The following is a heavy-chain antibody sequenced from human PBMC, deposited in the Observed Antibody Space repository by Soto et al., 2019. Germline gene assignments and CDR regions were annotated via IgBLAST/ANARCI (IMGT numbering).Heavy chain of an antibody. Sequence: SVKGRFTISRDNAKSSLFLQMNSLRTEDTAVYYCARDLPLYTGVFDMWGQGTKVTVSS. D-gene: IGHD2-2*02. V-gene: IGHV3-21*01. J-gene: IGHJ3*02. CDR3: ARDLPLYTGVFDM.